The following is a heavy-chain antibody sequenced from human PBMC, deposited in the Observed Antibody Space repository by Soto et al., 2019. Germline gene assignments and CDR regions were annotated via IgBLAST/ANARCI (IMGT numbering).Heavy chain of an antibody. J-gene: IGHJ4*02. D-gene: IGHD2-8*01. CDR3: ASGTNGAFFVY. V-gene: IGHV3-11*01. CDR1: GFTFSDYY. Sequence: QVQLVESGGGLVKPGGSLRLSCAASGFTFSDYYMSWIRQAPGMGLEWVSYISSRSSTIFYADSVKGRFTISGDNVKNSLYLQMNSLGAEDTAVYYCASGTNGAFFVYWGQGILVTVSS. CDR2: ISSRSSTI.